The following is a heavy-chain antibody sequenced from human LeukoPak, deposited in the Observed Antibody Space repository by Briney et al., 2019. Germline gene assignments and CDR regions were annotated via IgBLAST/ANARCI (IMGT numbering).Heavy chain of an antibody. CDR1: GGSISSYC. CDR3: ARGRSGWYFNILRVDALDI. CDR2: IYYSGST. V-gene: IGHV4-59*01. J-gene: IGHJ3*02. D-gene: IGHD6-19*01. Sequence: SETLSLTCTVSGGSISSYCWSWIRQPPGKGLEWIGYIYYSGSTNYNPSLKSRVTISVDTSKNQFSLKLSSVTAADTAVYYCARGRSGWYFNILRVDALDIWGQGTMVTVSS.